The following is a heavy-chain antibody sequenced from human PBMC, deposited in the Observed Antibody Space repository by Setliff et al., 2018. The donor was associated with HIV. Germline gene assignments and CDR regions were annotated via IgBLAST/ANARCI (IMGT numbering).Heavy chain of an antibody. CDR3: ARPTTGLGGGAAFDI. D-gene: IGHD2-8*01. J-gene: IGHJ3*02. V-gene: IGHV4-28*05. Sequence: PSETLSLTCAVSGYSISTNEWWGWIRQPPGKGLAWIGYISNSGKIYYDPSLNSRVTLSADTSKNQLSLRLNSVTAADTAVYYCARPTTGLGGGAAFDIWGQGTMVTVSS. CDR1: GYSISTNEW. CDR2: ISNSGKI.